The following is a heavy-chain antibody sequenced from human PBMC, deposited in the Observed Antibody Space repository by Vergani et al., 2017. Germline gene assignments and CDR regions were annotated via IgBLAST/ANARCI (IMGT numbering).Heavy chain of an antibody. CDR1: GFTFSSYG. CDR2: IWYDGSNK. J-gene: IGHJ3*02. V-gene: IGHV3-33*01. CDR3: AGDSMGATAFDI. Sequence: QVQLVESGGGVVQPGRSLRLSCAASGFTFSSYGMHWVRQAPGKGLEWVAVIWYDGSNKDYADSVKGRFTISRDNSKNTLYLQMKSLRAEDTAVYYCAGDSMGATAFDIWGQGTMVTVSS. D-gene: IGHD1-26*01.